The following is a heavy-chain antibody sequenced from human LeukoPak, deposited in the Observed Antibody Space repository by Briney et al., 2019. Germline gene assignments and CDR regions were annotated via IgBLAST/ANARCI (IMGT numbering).Heavy chain of an antibody. J-gene: IGHJ4*02. V-gene: IGHV3-48*04. Sequence: PGGSLRLSCAASGFTFSRYSINWVRQAPGQGLEWISYASSSGSSTYYADSVRGRFTLSRDNAKNSLYLQMNSLRAEDTAVYYCARDKGADYGLFDYWGQGTLVTVSS. CDR1: GFTFSRYS. CDR3: ARDKGADYGLFDY. D-gene: IGHD4-17*01. CDR2: ASSSGSST.